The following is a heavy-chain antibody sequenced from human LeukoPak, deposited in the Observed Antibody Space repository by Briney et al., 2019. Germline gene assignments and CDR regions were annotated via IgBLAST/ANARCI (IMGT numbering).Heavy chain of an antibody. CDR1: GFTFSSYA. V-gene: IGHV3-30*01. D-gene: IGHD5-18*01. CDR2: ISYDGSNK. Sequence: GGSLRLSCAASGFTFSSYAMHWVRQAPGKGLEWVAVISYDGSNKYYADSVKGRFTISRDNSKNTLYLQMNSLRAEDTAVYYCARVGSGYSYGAYYFDYWGQGTLVTVSS. CDR3: ARVGSGYSYGAYYFDY. J-gene: IGHJ4*02.